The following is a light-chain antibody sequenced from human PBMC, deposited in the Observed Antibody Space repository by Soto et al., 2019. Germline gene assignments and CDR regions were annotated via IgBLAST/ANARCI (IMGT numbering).Light chain of an antibody. CDR3: PQYNNWPRT. Sequence: EIVMTQSPATLSVSPGERATLSCRASQSVSSNLAWYQQKPDQAPRLPIYGASTRATGIPARFSGSGSGTEFTLTISSLQSEDFAVYCCPQYNNWPRTFGPGTNVDIK. J-gene: IGKJ3*01. V-gene: IGKV3-15*01. CDR1: QSVSSN. CDR2: GAS.